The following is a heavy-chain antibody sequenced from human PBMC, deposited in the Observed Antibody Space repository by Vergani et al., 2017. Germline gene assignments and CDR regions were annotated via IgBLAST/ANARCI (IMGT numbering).Heavy chain of an antibody. Sequence: QVPLQESGPGLVQPSETLSLTCTVSGYSISSGYYWGWIRQPPGKGLEWIGSIYHSGSTYYNPSLKSRVTISVDTSKNQFSLKLSSVTAADTAVYYCASLPSLGYYYYYMDVWGKGTTVTVSS. CDR1: GYSISSGYY. V-gene: IGHV4-38-2*02. CDR3: ASLPSLGYYYYYMDV. J-gene: IGHJ6*03. CDR2: IYHSGST.